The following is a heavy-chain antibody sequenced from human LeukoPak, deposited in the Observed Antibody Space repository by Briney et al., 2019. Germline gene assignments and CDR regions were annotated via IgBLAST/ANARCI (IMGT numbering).Heavy chain of an antibody. CDR1: GGSISSSNYY. V-gene: IGHV4-39*01. J-gene: IGHJ2*01. Sequence: PSETLSLTCTVSGGSISSSNYYWGWIRQPPGKGLEWIGTIYYSGSTYYNPSLRSRVTLFVDTSKNQFSLKLSSVTAADTAVYYCARHPRGNWYFDLWGRGTLVTVSS. D-gene: IGHD3-10*01. CDR2: IYYSGST. CDR3: ARHPRGNWYFDL.